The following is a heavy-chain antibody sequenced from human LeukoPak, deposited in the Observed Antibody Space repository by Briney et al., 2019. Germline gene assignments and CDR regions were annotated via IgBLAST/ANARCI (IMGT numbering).Heavy chain of an antibody. D-gene: IGHD3-9*01. CDR3: ARELRYFDWLLPGGDYYYYMDV. CDR1: GGTFSSYA. Sequence: GASVKVSCKASGGTFSSYAISWVRQAPGQGLEWMGGIIPIFGTANYAQKFQGRVTITADKSTSTAYMELSSLRSEDTAVYYCARELRYFDWLLPGGDYYYYMDVWGKGTTVTVSS. CDR2: IIPIFGTA. J-gene: IGHJ6*03. V-gene: IGHV1-69*06.